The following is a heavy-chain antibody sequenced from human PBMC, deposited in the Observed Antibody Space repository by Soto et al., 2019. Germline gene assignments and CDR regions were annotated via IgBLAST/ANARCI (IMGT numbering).Heavy chain of an antibody. CDR2: IIPIFDKT. J-gene: IGHJ5*02. Sequence: QVQLVQSGAEVKKPGSSVKVSCKASGGTFSSYAISWVRQAPGQGLEWMGGIIPIFDKTNYAQKFQDRVTITADESTSTAYMELSSLRFEDTAVYYCARAGDGYPLGWFDPWGQGTLVNVSS. CDR3: ARAGDGYPLGWFDP. V-gene: IGHV1-69*01. CDR1: GGTFSSYA. D-gene: IGHD5-12*01.